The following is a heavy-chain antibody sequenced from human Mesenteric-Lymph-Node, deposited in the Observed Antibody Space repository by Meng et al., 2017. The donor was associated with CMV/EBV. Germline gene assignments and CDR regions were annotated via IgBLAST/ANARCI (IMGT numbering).Heavy chain of an antibody. Sequence: SETLSLTCTVSGGSMDIYYWNWIRQSPGKGLEWIGHVYYTGGTDNNPTLKSRVTISLDTSRNQFSLKLSSVTAADTAVYYCARDSGRLGYFDYWGQGTLVTVSS. CDR1: GGSMDIYY. D-gene: IGHD3-10*01. J-gene: IGHJ4*02. CDR2: VYYTGGT. V-gene: IGHV4-59*01. CDR3: ARDSGRLGYFDY.